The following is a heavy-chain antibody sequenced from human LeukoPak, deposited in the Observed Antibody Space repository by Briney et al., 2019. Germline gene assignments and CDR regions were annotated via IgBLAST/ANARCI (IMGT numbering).Heavy chain of an antibody. CDR2: IISSTCYI. CDR3: AREPPFCSGGYCASLDY. Sequence: PGGSLRLSCADSGFTFSDYSMKWVRQAPGQGLEWVSSIISSTCYIYYASSVKGRFTISTDNAKHSLYLQMNSLIAADTAVYYCAREPPFCSGGYCASLDYWGQGTLVTVSS. J-gene: IGHJ4*02. D-gene: IGHD2-15*01. V-gene: IGHV3-21*01. CDR1: GFTFSDYS.